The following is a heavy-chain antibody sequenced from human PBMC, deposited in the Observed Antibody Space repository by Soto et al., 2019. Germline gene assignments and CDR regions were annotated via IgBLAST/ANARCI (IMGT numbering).Heavy chain of an antibody. D-gene: IGHD3-3*01. J-gene: IGHJ6*02. CDR1: GYTFTSYD. CDR2: MNPNSGNT. Sequence: ASVKVSCKASGYTFTSYDINWVRQATGQGLEWMGWMNPNSGNTGYAQKFQGRVTMTRNTSISTAYMELSSLRSEDTAVYYCARDDHYDFWDYGMDVWGQGTTVTVSS. CDR3: ARDDHYDFWDYGMDV. V-gene: IGHV1-8*01.